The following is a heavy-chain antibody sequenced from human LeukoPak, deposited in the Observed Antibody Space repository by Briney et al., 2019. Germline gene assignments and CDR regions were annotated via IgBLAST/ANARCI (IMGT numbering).Heavy chain of an antibody. CDR3: AKKSSRWYEHADY. D-gene: IGHD6-13*01. CDR2: ISGRSDST. CDR1: GFTFSIYS. V-gene: IGHV3-23*01. Sequence: GGSLRLSCAASGFTFSIYSMTWVRQAPGKGLEWVSGISGRSDSTYYADSVKGGVTISRDNSKTTLYLQMSSVRVDDTAVYYCAKKSSRWYEHADYWGQGTLVTVSS. J-gene: IGHJ4*02.